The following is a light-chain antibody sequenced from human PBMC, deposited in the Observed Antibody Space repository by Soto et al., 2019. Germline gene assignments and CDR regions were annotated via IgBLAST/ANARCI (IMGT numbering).Light chain of an antibody. V-gene: IGKV3-11*01. CDR2: DAS. Sequence: ENVLTQSPATLSLSPGERATLSCRASQSISSYLTWYQQKPGQAHRLLIYDASNRATGIPARFSGSGSGTDFTLTISSLEPEDCAVYYCQQRSNWPPITVGEGTRLEIK. CDR1: QSISSY. CDR3: QQRSNWPPIT. J-gene: IGKJ5*01.